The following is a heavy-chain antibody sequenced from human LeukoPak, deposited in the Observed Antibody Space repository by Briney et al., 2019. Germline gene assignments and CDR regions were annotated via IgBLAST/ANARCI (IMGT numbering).Heavy chain of an antibody. J-gene: IGHJ4*02. V-gene: IGHV4-4*07. CDR3: ARELFSCGDGPALDY. Sequence: SETLSLTCTVSGGSISSYYWSWIRQPAGKGLEWIGRIYTSGSTNYNPSLKSRVTMSVDTSKNQFSLKLSSVTAADTAVYYCARELFSCGDGPALDYWGQGTLVTVSS. D-gene: IGHD4-17*01. CDR2: IYTSGST. CDR1: GGSISSYY.